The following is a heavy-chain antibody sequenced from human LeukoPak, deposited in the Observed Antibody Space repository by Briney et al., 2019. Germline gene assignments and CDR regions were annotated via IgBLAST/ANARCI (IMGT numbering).Heavy chain of an antibody. CDR2: IYHSGST. V-gene: IGHV4-30-2*01. CDR1: GGSISSGGYS. CDR3: ASTSQYYYYYGMDV. Sequence: SQTLSLTCAVSGGSISSGGYSLSWIRQPPGKGLEWIVYIYHSGSTYYNPSLKSRVTISVDRSKNQFSLKLSSVTAADTAVYYCASTSQYYYYYGMDVWGQGTTVTVSS. J-gene: IGHJ6*02.